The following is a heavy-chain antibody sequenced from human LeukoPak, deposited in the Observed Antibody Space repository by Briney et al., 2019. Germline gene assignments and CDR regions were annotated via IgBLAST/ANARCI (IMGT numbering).Heavy chain of an antibody. CDR1: GFTFSDYW. J-gene: IGHJ4*02. V-gene: IGHV3-7*01. Sequence: GGSLRLSCVASGFTFSDYWMSWVRQAPGKGLEWVANIKQDGSEIYYVASVKGRFIISRDNTKNSLYLQMNSLRAEDTAVYYCARRYFDSWGQGTLVTVSS. CDR3: ARRYFDS. CDR2: IKQDGSEI.